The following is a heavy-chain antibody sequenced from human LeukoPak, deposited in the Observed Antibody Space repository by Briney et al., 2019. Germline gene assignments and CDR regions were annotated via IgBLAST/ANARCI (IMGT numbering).Heavy chain of an antibody. D-gene: IGHD1-26*01. CDR1: GYTYTSYG. CDR3: ARSDIVGATSRDY. Sequence: ASVKDSCKASGYTYTSYGISWVRQAPGQGLEWMGCISAYAQKLQGRVTMTTDTSSITAYMELRSVRATAMAVCYCARSDIVGATSRDYWGQGTLVTVSS. V-gene: IGHV1-18*03. J-gene: IGHJ4*02. CDR2: ISA.